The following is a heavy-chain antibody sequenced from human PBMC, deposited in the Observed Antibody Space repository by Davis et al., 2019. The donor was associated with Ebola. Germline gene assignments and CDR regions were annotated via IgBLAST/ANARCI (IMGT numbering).Heavy chain of an antibody. CDR3: ARGGDDSSGYSNDY. D-gene: IGHD3-22*01. CDR2: IYHSGTT. V-gene: IGHV4-59*12. Sequence: MPSETLSLTCTVSGGSISSYYWSWIRQPPGKGLEWIGEIYHSGTTNYNPSLKSRVTISVDTSKNQFSLKLTSVTAADTAVYYCARGGDDSSGYSNDYWGQGTLVTVSS. CDR1: GGSISSYY. J-gene: IGHJ4*02.